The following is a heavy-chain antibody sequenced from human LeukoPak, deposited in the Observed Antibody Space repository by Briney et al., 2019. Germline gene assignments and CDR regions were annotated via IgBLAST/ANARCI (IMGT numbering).Heavy chain of an antibody. CDR2: IIPIFGTA. J-gene: IGHJ6*03. Sequence: SVKVSCMASGGTFSSYAISWVRQAPGQGLEWMGGIIPIFGTANYAQKFQGRVTITTDESTSTAYMELSSLRSEDTAVYYCARVPAAAGTEDYYYYYMDVWAKGPRSPSP. D-gene: IGHD6-13*01. V-gene: IGHV1-69*05. CDR1: GGTFSSYA. CDR3: ARVPAAAGTEDYYYYYMDV.